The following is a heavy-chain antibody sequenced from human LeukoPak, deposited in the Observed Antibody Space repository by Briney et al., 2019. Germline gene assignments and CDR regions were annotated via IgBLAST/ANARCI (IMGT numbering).Heavy chain of an antibody. Sequence: SETLSLTCTVSGGSVSSTGFYWGWIRQPPGKGLEWIGSIYYSGTTYYNPSLKSRVTMSVDTPKNQVSLKMSSVSAADTAVYYCARLPHYDFWSGYYTHFDYWGQGTRVTVSS. CDR3: ARLPHYDFWSGYYTHFDY. CDR2: IYYSGTT. V-gene: IGHV4-39*01. CDR1: GGSVSSTGFY. J-gene: IGHJ4*02. D-gene: IGHD3-3*01.